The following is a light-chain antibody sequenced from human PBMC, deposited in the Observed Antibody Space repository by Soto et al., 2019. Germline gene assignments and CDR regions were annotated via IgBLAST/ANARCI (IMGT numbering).Light chain of an antibody. CDR1: SSDVGSYTL. Sequence: QSVLTQPASVSGSPGQSITISCTGTSSDVGSYTLVSWYQQHPGRAPKLMIYEVSKRPSGVPDRFSGSKSGNTASLTVSGLQAEDEADYYCSSYAGSNNFVFGTGTKLTVL. V-gene: IGLV2-8*01. CDR3: SSYAGSNNFV. J-gene: IGLJ1*01. CDR2: EVS.